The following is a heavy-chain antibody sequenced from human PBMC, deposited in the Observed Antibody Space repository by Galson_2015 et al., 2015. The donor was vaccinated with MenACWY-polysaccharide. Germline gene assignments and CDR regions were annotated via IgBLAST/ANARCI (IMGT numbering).Heavy chain of an antibody. D-gene: IGHD5-12*01. J-gene: IGHJ4*02. CDR2: ISTYNGDT. Sequence: SVKVSCKASGYTFTSNGITWVRQAPGQGLEWVGWISTYNGDTSYLQKLQGRVTMTTDTSTSTAYMELRSLRSDDTAVYYCARGRGCYDPDYWGQGTLVTVSS. V-gene: IGHV1-18*01. CDR1: GYTFTSNG. CDR3: ARGRGCYDPDY.